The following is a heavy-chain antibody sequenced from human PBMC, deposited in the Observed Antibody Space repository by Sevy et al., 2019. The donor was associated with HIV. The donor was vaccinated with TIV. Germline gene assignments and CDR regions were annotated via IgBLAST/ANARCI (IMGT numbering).Heavy chain of an antibody. CDR3: VREGLGGFSYSLDC. D-gene: IGHD5-18*01. CDR1: GFTFSSYW. CDR2: MKEDGSEK. Sequence: GGSLRLSCAASGFTFSSYWMSWVRRAPGKGLEWVATMKEDGSEKSYVDSVKGRITISRDNAKNSPYLQMNSLRVDDTALYYCVREGLGGFSYSLDCWGQGTLVTVSS. J-gene: IGHJ4*02. V-gene: IGHV3-7*01.